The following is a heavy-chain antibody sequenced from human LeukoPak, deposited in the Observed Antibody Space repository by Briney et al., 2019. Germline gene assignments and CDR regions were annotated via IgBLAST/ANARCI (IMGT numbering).Heavy chain of an antibody. CDR3: ARGSDFWSRWFDP. Sequence: SETLSLTCAVYGGSFSGYYWSWIRQPPGKGLEWIGEINHSGSTNYNPSLKSRVTISVDTSKNQFSLKLSSVTAADTAVYYCARGSDFWSRWFDPWGQGTLATVSS. J-gene: IGHJ5*02. V-gene: IGHV4-34*01. CDR1: GGSFSGYY. CDR2: INHSGST. D-gene: IGHD3-3*01.